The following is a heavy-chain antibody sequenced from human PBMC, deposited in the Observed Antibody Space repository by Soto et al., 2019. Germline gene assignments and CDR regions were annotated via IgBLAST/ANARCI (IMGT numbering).Heavy chain of an antibody. Sequence: GASVKVSCKASGGTFSSYAISWVRQAPGQGLEWMGGIIPIFGTANYAQKFQGRVTITADESTSTAYMELSSLRSEDTAVYYCARARSDYYDSSGYWSEWGQGTLVTVSS. J-gene: IGHJ4*02. CDR2: IIPIFGTA. CDR1: GGTFSSYA. V-gene: IGHV1-69*13. D-gene: IGHD3-22*01. CDR3: ARARSDYYDSSGYWSE.